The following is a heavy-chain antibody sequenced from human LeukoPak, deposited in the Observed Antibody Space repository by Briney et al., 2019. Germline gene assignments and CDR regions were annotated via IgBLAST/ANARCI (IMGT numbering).Heavy chain of an antibody. J-gene: IGHJ4*02. CDR1: GGTISSSSYY. CDR2: IYYSGST. V-gene: IGHV4-39*01. D-gene: IGHD3-10*01. CDR3: ARRNYYGSGVDY. Sequence: SETLSLTCTVSGGTISSSSYYWGWIRQRPGKGLEWIGSIYYSGSTYYNPSLKSRVTISVDTSKNQFSLKLSSVTAADTAVYYCARRNYYGSGVDYWGQGTLVTVSS.